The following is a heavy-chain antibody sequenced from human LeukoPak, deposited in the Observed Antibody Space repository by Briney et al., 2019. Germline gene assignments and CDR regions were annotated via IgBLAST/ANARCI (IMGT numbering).Heavy chain of an antibody. J-gene: IGHJ3*02. D-gene: IGHD4/OR15-4a*01. Sequence: GGSLRLSCAASGFTVSSNYMSWVRQAPGKGLEWVSVIYSGGSTYYADSVKGRFTISRDNSKNTLYLQINSLRAEDTAVYYCARADYHDAFDIWGQGTMVTVSS. CDR2: IYSGGST. CDR3: ARADYHDAFDI. CDR1: GFTVSSNY. V-gene: IGHV3-53*01.